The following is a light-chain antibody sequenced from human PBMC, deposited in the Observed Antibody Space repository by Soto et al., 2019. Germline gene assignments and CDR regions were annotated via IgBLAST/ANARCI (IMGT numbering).Light chain of an antibody. CDR2: DAS. CDR3: QQYNTFLWT. Sequence: DIQLTQSPSTLSASVGDRVSIACRASHNIDTWLAWFQQKPGKAPKLLIYDASSLESGVASRFSGSGSGTQFTLTISSLQPDDLATYYCQQYNTFLWTFGQGTKVEIQ. V-gene: IGKV1-5*01. CDR1: HNIDTW. J-gene: IGKJ1*01.